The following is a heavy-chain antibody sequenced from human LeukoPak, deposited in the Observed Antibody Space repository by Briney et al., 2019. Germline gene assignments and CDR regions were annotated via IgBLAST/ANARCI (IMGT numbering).Heavy chain of an antibody. CDR2: ISSSGSTI. V-gene: IGHV3-21*04. J-gene: IGHJ6*02. CDR3: ATPTKPYYYYYGMDV. CDR1: GFTFSSYS. Sequence: GGSLRLSCAASGFTFSSYSMNWVRQAPGKGLEWVSSISSSGSTIYYADSVKGRFTISRDNAKNSLYLQMNSLRAEDTAVYYCATPTKPYYYYYGMDVWGQGTTVTVSS.